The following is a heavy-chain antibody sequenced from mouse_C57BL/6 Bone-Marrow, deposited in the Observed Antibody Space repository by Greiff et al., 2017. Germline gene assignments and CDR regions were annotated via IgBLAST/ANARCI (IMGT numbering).Heavy chain of an antibody. V-gene: IGHV1-55*01. CDR2: IYTGSGSP. J-gene: IGHJ2*01. Sequence: VQLQQPGAELVTPGASVQMSCKASGYTFTSYWITWVKQRPGQGLEWIGDIYTGSGSPNYKEKFKSKATMTVATSSSTAYMQLSSLTSEDSAVYYCARSLYYYGSDYWGQGTTLTVSS. D-gene: IGHD1-1*01. CDR1: GYTFTSYW. CDR3: ARSLYYYGSDY.